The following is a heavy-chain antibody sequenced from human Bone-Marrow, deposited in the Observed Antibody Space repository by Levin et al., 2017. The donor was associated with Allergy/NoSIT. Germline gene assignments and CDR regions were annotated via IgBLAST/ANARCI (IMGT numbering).Heavy chain of an antibody. D-gene: IGHD3-10*01. CDR2: VYYTGGT. V-gene: IGHV4-4*02. CDR1: GGSIRSDDW. J-gene: IGHJ3*02. CDR3: ARAFSDYNGYDI. Sequence: PSETLSLTCTVSGGSIRSDDWCAWLRQPPGKGLEWIGGVYYTGGTNYNPSLKSRATVSEDKSKNQFFLNLKSVTAAATAVYYCARAFSDYNGYDIWGQGTMVTASS.